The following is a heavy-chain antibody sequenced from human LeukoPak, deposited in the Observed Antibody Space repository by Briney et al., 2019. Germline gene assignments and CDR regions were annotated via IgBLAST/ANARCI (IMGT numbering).Heavy chain of an antibody. CDR1: GFTVSSNY. J-gene: IGHJ4*02. Sequence: PGGSLRLFCAASGFTVSSNYMSWVRQAPGKGLEWVSVIYSGVSTYYADSVRGRFTISRDNSKNTLYLQMNSLRAEDTAVYYCARASAKYYYDSSGYLFDYWGQGTLVTVSS. V-gene: IGHV3-53*01. CDR2: IYSGVST. CDR3: ARASAKYYYDSSGYLFDY. D-gene: IGHD3-22*01.